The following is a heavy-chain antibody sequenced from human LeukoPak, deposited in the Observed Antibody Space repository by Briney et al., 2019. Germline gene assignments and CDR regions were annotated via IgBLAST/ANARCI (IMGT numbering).Heavy chain of an antibody. CDR3: AGPPWDWEYYFDY. D-gene: IGHD1-26*01. J-gene: IGHJ4*02. Sequence: SVKVSCKASGGTFSSYAISWVRQAPGQGLEWMGGIIPIFGTANYAQKFQGRVTITTDESTSTAYMELSSLRSEDTAVYYCAGPPWDWEYYFDYWGQGTLVTVSS. CDR2: IIPIFGTA. V-gene: IGHV1-69*05. CDR1: GGTFSSYA.